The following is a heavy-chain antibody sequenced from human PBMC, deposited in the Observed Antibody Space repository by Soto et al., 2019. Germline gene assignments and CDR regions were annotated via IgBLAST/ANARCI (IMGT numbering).Heavy chain of an antibody. D-gene: IGHD4-17*01. CDR2: IIPIFGTA. V-gene: IGHV1-69*01. CDR1: GGTFSSYA. CDR3: ARDGRPLRDDAFDI. Sequence: QVQLVQSGAEVKKPGSSVKVSCKASGGTFSSYAIIWVRQAPGQGLEWMGGIIPIFGTANYAQKFQGRVTITADESTSEAYMELSSLRSEDTAVSYGARDGRPLRDDAFDIWGQGTMVTVSS. J-gene: IGHJ3*02.